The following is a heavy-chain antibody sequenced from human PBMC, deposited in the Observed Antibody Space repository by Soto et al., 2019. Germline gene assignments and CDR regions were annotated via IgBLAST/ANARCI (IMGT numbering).Heavy chain of an antibody. Sequence: GGSLRLSCVGSGFTFSTYSINWVRQAPGKGLEWVSSISSRSDIYYADSVKGRFTISRDNAKNSVSLQMNSLGAEDTAVYYCAREYTAWPLAYGLDVWGQGTTVTVSS. CDR1: GFTFSTYS. D-gene: IGHD2-2*02. CDR2: ISSRSDI. CDR3: AREYTAWPLAYGLDV. J-gene: IGHJ6*02. V-gene: IGHV3-21*01.